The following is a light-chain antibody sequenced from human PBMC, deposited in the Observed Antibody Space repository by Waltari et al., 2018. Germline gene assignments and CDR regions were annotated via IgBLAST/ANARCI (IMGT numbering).Light chain of an antibody. CDR1: SSDIGGYNY. CDR3: SSYTSSTTLV. V-gene: IGLV2-14*03. CDR2: DVN. J-gene: IGLJ1*01. Sequence: QSALTQPASVSGSPGQSITISCTGTSSDIGGYNYDSWYQQHPGKAPKLMIYDVNNRPSGVSNRFSGSKSGNTASLTISGLQAEDEADYYCSSYTSSTTLVFGTGTKVTVL.